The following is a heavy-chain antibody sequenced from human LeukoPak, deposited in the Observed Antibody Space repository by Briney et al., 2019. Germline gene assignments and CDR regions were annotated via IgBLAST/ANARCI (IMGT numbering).Heavy chain of an antibody. Sequence: SETLSLTCAVYGGSFSGYYWSWIRQPPGKGLEWIGEINHSGSTNYNPSLKSRVTISVDTSKNQFSLKLSSVTAADTAVYYCARVFRSSDYFDYWGQGTLVTVSS. CDR2: INHSGST. V-gene: IGHV4-34*01. CDR1: GGSFSGYY. CDR3: ARVFRSSDYFDY. J-gene: IGHJ4*02. D-gene: IGHD6-6*01.